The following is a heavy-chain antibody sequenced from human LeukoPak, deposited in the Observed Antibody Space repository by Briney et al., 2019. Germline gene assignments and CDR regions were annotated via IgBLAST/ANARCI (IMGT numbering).Heavy chain of an antibody. CDR3: ARTDYGSGSYFFDY. D-gene: IGHD3-10*01. CDR1: GYSISSGYY. J-gene: IGHJ4*02. V-gene: IGHV4-38-2*02. Sequence: SETLSLTCTVSGYSISSGYYWGWIRQPPGKGLEWIGSIYHSGSTYYNPSLKSRVTISVDTSKNQFSLKLSSVTAADTAVYYCARTDYGSGSYFFDYWGQGTLVTVSS. CDR2: IYHSGST.